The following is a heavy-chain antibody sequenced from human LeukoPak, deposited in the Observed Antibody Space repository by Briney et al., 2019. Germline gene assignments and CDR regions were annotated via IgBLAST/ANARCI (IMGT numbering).Heavy chain of an antibody. CDR1: GFTCGDYA. D-gene: IGHD2-2*01. CDR2: IRSKAYAGTT. Sequence: GSLRLSCTASGFTCGDYAMSWFRQGPGKGLEWVGFIRSKAYAGTTEYAASVKGRFTISRDDSKSVAYLQMNSLKTEDTAVYYCTSNIVVVPAPDYWGQGTLVTVSS. J-gene: IGHJ4*02. V-gene: IGHV3-49*03. CDR3: TSNIVVVPAPDY.